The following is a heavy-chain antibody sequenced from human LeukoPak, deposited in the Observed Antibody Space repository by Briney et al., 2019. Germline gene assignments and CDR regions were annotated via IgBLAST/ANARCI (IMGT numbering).Heavy chain of an antibody. CDR3: ARDPSRRGLHCYFDY. V-gene: IGHV3-30-3*01. Sequence: GGSLRLSCAASGFTFSSYAMHWARQAPGKGLEWVAVISYDGSNKYYADSVKGRFTISRDNSKNTLYLQMNSLRAEDTAVYYCARDPSRRGLHCYFDYWGQGTLVTVSS. CDR2: ISYDGSNK. CDR1: GFTFSSYA. J-gene: IGHJ4*02.